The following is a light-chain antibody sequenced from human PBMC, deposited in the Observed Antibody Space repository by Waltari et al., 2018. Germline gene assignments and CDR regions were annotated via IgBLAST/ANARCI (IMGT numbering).Light chain of an antibody. CDR1: QDNNNA. V-gene: IGKV1-17*01. Sequence: DIQMPHSPSSLSAYVGAKLTITGRASQDNNNALAWYQQKPGKAPNLLIYAASNLQSGVPSSFSGSGSGTDFTLTISSLQPEDFAVYYCQQRHNYPYSFGQGTKVEIK. CDR3: QQRHNYPYS. J-gene: IGKJ2*03. CDR2: AAS.